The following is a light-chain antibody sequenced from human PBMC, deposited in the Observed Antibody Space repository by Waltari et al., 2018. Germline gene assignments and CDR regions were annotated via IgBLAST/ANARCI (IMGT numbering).Light chain of an antibody. V-gene: IGLV2-14*01. CDR2: EVS. Sequence: QSALTQPASVSGSPGQSITISCTGTSSDVGGYNYVSRYQQHPGKAPQLLICEVSNRPPGVSNRFSGSKSGNTASLTISGLQAEDEADYYCTSFTSSTTWVFGGGTKLTVL. CDR1: SSDVGGYNY. J-gene: IGLJ3*02. CDR3: TSFTSSTTWV.